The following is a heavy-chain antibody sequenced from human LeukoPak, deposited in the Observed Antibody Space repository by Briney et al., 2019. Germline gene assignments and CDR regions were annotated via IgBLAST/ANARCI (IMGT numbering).Heavy chain of an antibody. D-gene: IGHD4-17*01. Sequence: GGSLRLSCAASGFTFSRFWMSWVRQAPGKGLEWVANIKEDGSQKYYVVSVKGRFTISRDNAKNSLYLQMNSLRAEDTSVYYCARDIGYGDYDYWGQGTLVTVSS. V-gene: IGHV3-7*01. CDR3: ARDIGYGDYDY. CDR1: GFTFSRFW. J-gene: IGHJ4*02. CDR2: IKEDGSQK.